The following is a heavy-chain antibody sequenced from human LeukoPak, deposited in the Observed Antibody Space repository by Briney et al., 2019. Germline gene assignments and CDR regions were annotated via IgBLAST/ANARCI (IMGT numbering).Heavy chain of an antibody. CDR3: AREYDSSGYYFDY. V-gene: IGHV3-21*01. CDR2: ISSSSSYI. Sequence: PGGSLRLSCAASGFTFSSYSMNWVRQAPGKGLEWVSSISSSSSYIHYADSVKGRFTISRDNAKNSLYLQMNSLRAEDTAVYYCAREYDSSGYYFDYWGQGTLVTVSS. CDR1: GFTFSSYS. J-gene: IGHJ4*02. D-gene: IGHD3-22*01.